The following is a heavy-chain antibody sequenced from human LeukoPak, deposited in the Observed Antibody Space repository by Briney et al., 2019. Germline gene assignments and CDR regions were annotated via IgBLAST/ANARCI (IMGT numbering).Heavy chain of an antibody. D-gene: IGHD3-10*01. J-gene: IGHJ4*02. CDR2: IYYSGST. CDR3: ARGGVATKYYFDF. V-gene: IGHV4-59*11. CDR1: GGSISPLY. Sequence: SETLSLTCTVSGGSISPLYWGWIRQAPGKGLEFIGYIYYSGSTNFNPSLKSRVTLSVDTSKSQISLKLTSVTAADTAVYYCARGGVATKYYFDFWGQGTLVTVSS.